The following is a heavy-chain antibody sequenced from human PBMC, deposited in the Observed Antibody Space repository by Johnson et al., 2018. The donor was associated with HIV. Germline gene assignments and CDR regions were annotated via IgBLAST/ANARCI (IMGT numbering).Heavy chain of an antibody. J-gene: IGHJ3*01. D-gene: IGHD2-2*01. CDR2: IYGGGTT. V-gene: IGHV3-66*01. CDR1: GFTFSSYD. Sequence: EVQLVESGGGVVQPGGSLRLSCAASGFTFSSYDMHWVRQATGKGLEWVSIIYGGGTTNYAESVKGRFTISRDSSDNTLYLQMNSLRAGDTAVYYCARGSPLSTSWYCSFDLWGQGTMVTVSS. CDR3: ARGSPLSTSWYCSFDL.